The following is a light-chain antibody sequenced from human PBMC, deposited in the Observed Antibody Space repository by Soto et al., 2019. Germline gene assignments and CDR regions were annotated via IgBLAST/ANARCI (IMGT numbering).Light chain of an antibody. CDR1: SSNVGSYKL. J-gene: IGLJ1*01. CDR3: SSYTSSSTPYV. V-gene: IGLV2-14*02. Sequence: QSVLTQPASVSGSPGQSITIPCTGTSSNVGSYKLVSWYQQHPGKAPKLMIYEVSNRPSGVSNRFSGSKSGNTASLTISGLQAEDEADYYCSSYTSSSTPYVFGTGTKVTVL. CDR2: EVS.